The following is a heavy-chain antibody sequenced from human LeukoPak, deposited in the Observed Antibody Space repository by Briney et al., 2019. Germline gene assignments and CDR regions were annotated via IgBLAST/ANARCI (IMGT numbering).Heavy chain of an antibody. J-gene: IGHJ3*02. CDR1: GSTFDDYD. V-gene: IGHV3-20*04. CDR2: INWNGGRI. D-gene: IGHD5-12*01. Sequence: GGSLRLSCAASGSTFDDYDMSWVRQAPGKGLEWVSGINWNGGRIGYADSLKGRFTISRDNAKNSLYLQMNSLRAEDTALYYCARLGVATPYAFDIWGQGTMVTVSS. CDR3: ARLGVATPYAFDI.